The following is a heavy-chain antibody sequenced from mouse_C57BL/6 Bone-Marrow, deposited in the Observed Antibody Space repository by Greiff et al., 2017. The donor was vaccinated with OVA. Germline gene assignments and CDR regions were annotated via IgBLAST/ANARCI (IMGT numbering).Heavy chain of an antibody. CDR3: ATIIYYDYYFDY. J-gene: IGHJ2*01. V-gene: IGHV1-74*01. Sequence: VQLQQPGAELVKPGASVKVSCKASGYTFTSYWMHWVKQRPGQGLEWIGRIHPSDSDTNYNQKFKGKATLTVDKSSSTAYIQLSSLTSEDSAVYYCATIIYYDYYFDYWGQGTTLTVSS. CDR1: GYTFTSYW. CDR2: IHPSDSDT. D-gene: IGHD2-4*01.